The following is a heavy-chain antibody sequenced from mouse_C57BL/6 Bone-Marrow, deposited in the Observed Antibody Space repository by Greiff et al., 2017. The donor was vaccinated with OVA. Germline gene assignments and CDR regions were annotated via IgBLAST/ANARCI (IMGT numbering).Heavy chain of an antibody. J-gene: IGHJ2*01. Sequence: EVKLMESGPELVKPGASVKMSCKASGYTFTDYNMHWVKQSHGKSLEWIGYINPNNGGTSYNQKFKGKATLTVNKSSSTAYMELRSLTSEDSAVYYCAVFYYGYDGYFDYWGQGTTLTVSS. CDR2: INPNNGGT. D-gene: IGHD2-2*01. V-gene: IGHV1-22*01. CDR3: AVFYYGYDGYFDY. CDR1: GYTFTDYN.